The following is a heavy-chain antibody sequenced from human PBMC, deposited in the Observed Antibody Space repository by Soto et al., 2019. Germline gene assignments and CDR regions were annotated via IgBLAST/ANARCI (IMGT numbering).Heavy chain of an antibody. Sequence: EVQLLESGGGLIHLGGSLRLACVASGITFNPNAMIWVRQAPGKGLEWVSAIDGDGGDTFFADFVKGRFTMSRDNSKNTVYLHMRSLTAEDTALYYCARGRIAVGSDWFDSWGPGTLVTVSS. D-gene: IGHD3-16*02. V-gene: IGHV3-23*01. J-gene: IGHJ5*01. CDR2: IDGDGGDT. CDR3: ARGRIAVGSDWFDS. CDR1: GITFNPNA.